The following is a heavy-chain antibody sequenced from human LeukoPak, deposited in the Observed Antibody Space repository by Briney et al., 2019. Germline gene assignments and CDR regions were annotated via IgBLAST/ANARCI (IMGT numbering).Heavy chain of an antibody. CDR3: ARDDSEDY. J-gene: IGHJ4*02. CDR2: ISSSSSYM. D-gene: IGHD5-18*01. Sequence: PGGSLRLSCAASGFTFSSYTMNWVRQAPGKGLEWVSYISSSSSYMYYADSLKGRFTISRDNAKNSLYLQMNSLRAEDTAVYYCARDDSEDYWGQGTLVTVSS. CDR1: GFTFSSYT. V-gene: IGHV3-21*01.